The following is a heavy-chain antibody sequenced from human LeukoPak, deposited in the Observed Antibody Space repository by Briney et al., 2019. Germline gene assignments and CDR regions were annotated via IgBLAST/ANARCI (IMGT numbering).Heavy chain of an antibody. CDR1: GFTVSSNY. V-gene: IGHV3-66*01. CDR3: ARVDSPYLVIYDSSGYPFDY. CDR2: IYSGGST. J-gene: IGHJ4*02. Sequence: PGGSLRLSCAASGFTVSSNYMSRVHQAPGKGLEWVSVIYSGGSTYYADSVKGRFTISRDNSKNTLYLQMNSLRAEDTAVYYCARVDSPYLVIYDSSGYPFDYWGQGTLVTVSS. D-gene: IGHD3-22*01.